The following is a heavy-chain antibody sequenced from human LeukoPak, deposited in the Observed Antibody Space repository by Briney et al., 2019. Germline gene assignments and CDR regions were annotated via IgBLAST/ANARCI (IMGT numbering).Heavy chain of an antibody. V-gene: IGHV1-69*13. Sequence: GASVKVSCKASGGTFSSYAISWVRQAPGQGLEWMGGIIPIFGTANYAQKFQGRVTITADESTSTAYMELSSLRSEDTAVYYCARVEVPAAIGGGYAFDIWGQGTMVTVSS. J-gene: IGHJ3*02. CDR2: IIPIFGTA. CDR3: ARVEVPAAIGGGYAFDI. D-gene: IGHD2-2*01. CDR1: GGTFSSYA.